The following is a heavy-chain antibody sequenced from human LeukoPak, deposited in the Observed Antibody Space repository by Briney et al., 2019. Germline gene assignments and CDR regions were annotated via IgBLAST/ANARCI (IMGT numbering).Heavy chain of an antibody. CDR2: IDHSGSY. D-gene: IGHD3-22*01. J-gene: IGHJ4*02. CDR3: ARGVYDSSGYHYYGGFYYFDS. CDR1: GSSINSGYY. Sequence: PSETLSLTCAVSGSSINSGYYWAWIRQPPGKGLEGIGSIDHSGSYYSTPSLKSRVTISLHSSKKHFSLELSSVTAADTAVYYCARGVYDSSGYHYYGGFYYFDSWGRGTLVTVSS. V-gene: IGHV4-38-2*01.